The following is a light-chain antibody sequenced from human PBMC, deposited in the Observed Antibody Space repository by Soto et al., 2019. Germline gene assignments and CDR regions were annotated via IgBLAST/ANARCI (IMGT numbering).Light chain of an antibody. CDR1: SSNIGSNT. CDR2: SNN. V-gene: IGLV1-44*01. Sequence: QSVLTQPPSASGTPGQRVTISCSGSSSNIGSNTVNSYQQLPGTAPKLLIDSNNQRPSGVPDRFSGSKSGTSASLAISGLQSEDEADYYCAAWDDSRNGVVFGGGTKLTVL. J-gene: IGLJ2*01. CDR3: AAWDDSRNGVV.